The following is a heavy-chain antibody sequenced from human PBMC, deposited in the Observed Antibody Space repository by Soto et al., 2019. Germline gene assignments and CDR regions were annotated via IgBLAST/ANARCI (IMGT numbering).Heavy chain of an antibody. V-gene: IGHV1-69*01. CDR2: IIPIFGTA. CDR3: ARGGSGYVWFNEF. D-gene: IGHD3-22*01. J-gene: IGHJ4*02. CDR1: GGIFSSYA. Sequence: QEQLVQSGAEVKKPGSSVKVSCKASGGIFSSYAISWVRQAPGQGLEWMGGIIPIFGTANYAQKFQGRVTNTADESTNTAYMDLSSLKPEDTAIYYCARGGSGYVWFNEFWGQGTLVTVSS.